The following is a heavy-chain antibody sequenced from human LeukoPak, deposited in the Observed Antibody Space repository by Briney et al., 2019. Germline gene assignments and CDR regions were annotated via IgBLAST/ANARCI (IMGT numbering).Heavy chain of an antibody. CDR3: ARTGPVPALHYFDY. J-gene: IGHJ4*02. CDR2: IDRDDEK. V-gene: IGHV2-70*13. D-gene: IGHD6-6*01. Sequence: ESGPALVKPTQTLTLTCTFSGFSLSTSGVCVSWIRQPPGKALEWLALIDRDDEKFYRTSLKTRLTISKDTSKNQVVLTVTNMDPVDTATYYCARTGPVPALHYFDYWGQGTLVTVSS. CDR1: GFSLSTSGVC.